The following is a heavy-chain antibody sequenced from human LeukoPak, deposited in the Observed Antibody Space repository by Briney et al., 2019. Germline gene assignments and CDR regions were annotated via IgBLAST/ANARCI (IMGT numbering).Heavy chain of an antibody. J-gene: IGHJ4*02. CDR3: AKDAPYYYDSSGYPDY. D-gene: IGHD3-22*01. CDR2: IELDGSEK. V-gene: IGHV3-7*01. CDR1: GFTFGKYW. Sequence: PGGSLRLSCVASGFTFGKYWMSWVRQAPGKGLEWVANIELDGSEKNYVDSVKGRFTISRDNTKNSLYLQMNSLRAEDTAVYYCAKDAPYYYDSSGYPDYWGQGTLVTVSS.